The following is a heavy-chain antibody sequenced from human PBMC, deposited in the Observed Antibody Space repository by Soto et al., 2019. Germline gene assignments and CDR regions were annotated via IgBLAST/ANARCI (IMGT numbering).Heavy chain of an antibody. CDR3: ARDRFCSGGSCYSLGWFDP. D-gene: IGHD2-15*01. V-gene: IGHV1-69*01. Sequence: QVQLVQSGAEVKKPGSSVKVSCKASGGTFSSNAISWVRQAPGQGLEWMGGIIPIFGTANYAQKFQGRVTITADESTSTAYMELSSLRSEDTAVYYCARDRFCSGGSCYSLGWFDPWGQGTLVTVSS. CDR1: GGTFSSNA. J-gene: IGHJ5*02. CDR2: IIPIFGTA.